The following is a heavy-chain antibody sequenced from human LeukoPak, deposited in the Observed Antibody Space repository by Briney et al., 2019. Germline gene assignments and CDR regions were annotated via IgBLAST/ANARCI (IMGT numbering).Heavy chain of an antibody. Sequence: SQTLSLTCTVSGGSISSGSYYWSWIRQPAGKGLEWIGRIYTSGSTNYNPSLKSRVTISVDTSKNQFSLRLSSVTAADTAVYYCARHFWSSGWFRSVSAFDYWGQGTLVTVSS. D-gene: IGHD6-19*01. CDR1: GGSISSGSYY. V-gene: IGHV4-61*02. CDR2: IYTSGST. J-gene: IGHJ4*02. CDR3: ARHFWSSGWFRSVSAFDY.